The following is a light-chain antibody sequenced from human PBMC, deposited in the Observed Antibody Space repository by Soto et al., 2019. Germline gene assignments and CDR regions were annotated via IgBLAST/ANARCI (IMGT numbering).Light chain of an antibody. V-gene: IGKV3-20*01. CDR2: GAS. CDR3: QQYGSSLYT. Sequence: EIVLTQSPGTLPLSPGERATLSCRASQSVSSSYLAWYQQKPGQAPRPLIYGASSRATGIPHRFSGSGSGTDFTLTISRLEPEDFAVYYCQQYGSSLYTFGQGTKLEIK. J-gene: IGKJ2*01. CDR1: QSVSSSY.